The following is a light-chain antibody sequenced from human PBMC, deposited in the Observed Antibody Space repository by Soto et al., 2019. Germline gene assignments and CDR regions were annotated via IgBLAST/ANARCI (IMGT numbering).Light chain of an antibody. Sequence: DIHMTQFPSSLSASVGDRVTITCRASQTIRAYLNWFQQKPGKAPELLIYAASSLQSGVPPRFSGSVSGAEFNLPINSRQPEDTSTYYCQQTYNVPQTYGQGTNVEIK. J-gene: IGKJ1*01. CDR3: QQTYNVPQT. V-gene: IGKV1-39*01. CDR1: QTIRAY. CDR2: AAS.